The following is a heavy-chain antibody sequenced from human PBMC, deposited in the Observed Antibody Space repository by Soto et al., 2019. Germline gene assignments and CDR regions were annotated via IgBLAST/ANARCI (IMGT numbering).Heavy chain of an antibody. J-gene: IGHJ5*02. D-gene: IGHD6-19*01. CDR2: ISYDGSNK. CDR3: AKPLEGWNWFDP. V-gene: IGHV3-30*18. Sequence: QVQLVESGGGVVQPGRSLRLSCAASGFTFSSYGMHWVRQAPGKGLEWVAVISYDGSNKYYADSVKGRFTISRDNSKNPLYLQMNSLISEDTAVYYCAKPLEGWNWFDPWGQGTLVTVSS. CDR1: GFTFSSYG.